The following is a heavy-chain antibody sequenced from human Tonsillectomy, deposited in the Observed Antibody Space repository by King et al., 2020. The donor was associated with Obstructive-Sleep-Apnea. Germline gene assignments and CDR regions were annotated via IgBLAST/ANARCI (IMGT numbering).Heavy chain of an antibody. CDR2: ISYSGAA. Sequence: VQLQESGPGLVKPSETLSLTCTVSGASISTYYWSWIRQPPGKGLEWIGYISYSGAANYSPSLKSRVTMSVDTSKNQFSLKLTSVTAADTAMYYCASYDFWSGSNRFDSWGQGTLVTVSS. CDR3: ASYDFWSGSNRFDS. CDR1: GASISTYY. J-gene: IGHJ5*01. D-gene: IGHD3-3*01. V-gene: IGHV4-59*01.